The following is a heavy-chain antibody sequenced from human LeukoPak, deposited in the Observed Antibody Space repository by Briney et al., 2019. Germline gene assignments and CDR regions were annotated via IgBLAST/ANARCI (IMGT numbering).Heavy chain of an antibody. V-gene: IGHV3-23*01. CDR2: ISDDFGT. CDR1: GFTFSSYA. Sequence: PGRSLRLSCAASGFTFSSYAMSFLRRAPGKGLEWVSAISDDFGTYHADSVKGRFTISRDNSKNTLYLQMNSLRAEDTAVYYCAKDPVRGSSGWYPVYWGQGTLVTVSS. D-gene: IGHD6-19*01. J-gene: IGHJ4*02. CDR3: AKDPVRGSSGWYPVY.